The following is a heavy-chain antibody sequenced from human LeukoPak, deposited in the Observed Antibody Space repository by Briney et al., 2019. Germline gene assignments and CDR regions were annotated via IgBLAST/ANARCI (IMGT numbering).Heavy chain of an antibody. CDR3: ARPPVGIAVAAGDY. Sequence: GGSLRLSSAASGVTFTGYWTHWVRHAPGEGLVWVSRINSDGSSTSYADSAKGRFTISRDNAKNRLYLQMNSLRAEDTAVYYCARPPVGIAVAAGDYWGQGTLVTVSS. J-gene: IGHJ4*02. V-gene: IGHV3-74*01. D-gene: IGHD6-19*01. CDR2: INSDGSST. CDR1: GVTFTGYW.